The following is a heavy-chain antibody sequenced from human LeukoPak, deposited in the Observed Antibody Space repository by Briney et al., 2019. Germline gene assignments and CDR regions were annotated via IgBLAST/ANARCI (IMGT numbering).Heavy chain of an antibody. J-gene: IGHJ4*02. CDR3: AREAGYYYDSSGHLDY. D-gene: IGHD3-22*01. CDR1: GFTVSSNY. Sequence: GGSLRLSCAASGFTVSSNYMSWVRQAPGKGLEWVSVIYSGGSTYYADSVKGRFTISRDNSKNTLYLQMNSLRAEDTAVYYCAREAGYYYDSSGHLDYWGQGTLVTVSS. V-gene: IGHV3-66*01. CDR2: IYSGGST.